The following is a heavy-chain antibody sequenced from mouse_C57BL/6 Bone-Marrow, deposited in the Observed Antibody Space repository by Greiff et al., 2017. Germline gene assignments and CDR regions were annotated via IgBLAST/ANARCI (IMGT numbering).Heavy chain of an antibody. CDR2: FYPGSGSI. D-gene: IGHD1-1*01. CDR1: GYTFTEYT. Sequence: VQLQQSGAELVKPGASVKLSCKASGYTFTEYTIHWVKQRSGQGLEWIGWFYPGSGSIKYNEKFKDKATLTADKSSSTVYMELSRLTSEDSAVYFCARHSYYYGSSDHWYFDVWGTGTMVPVSS. V-gene: IGHV1-62-2*01. J-gene: IGHJ1*03. CDR3: ARHSYYYGSSDHWYFDV.